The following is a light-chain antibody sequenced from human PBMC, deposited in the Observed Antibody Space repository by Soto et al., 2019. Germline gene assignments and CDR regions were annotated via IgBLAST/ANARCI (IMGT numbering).Light chain of an antibody. V-gene: IGLV2-14*01. CDR3: SSYTSTSTPGHYV. CDR1: SSDVGGYKY. Sequence: QSALTQPASVSGSPGQSITISCTGTSSDVGGYKYVSWYQQHPGKAPKLIIYEVTHRPSGVSNRFSGSKSGNTASLTISGLQAEDEADYYCSSYTSTSTPGHYVLGTGKKVTV. J-gene: IGLJ1*01. CDR2: EVT.